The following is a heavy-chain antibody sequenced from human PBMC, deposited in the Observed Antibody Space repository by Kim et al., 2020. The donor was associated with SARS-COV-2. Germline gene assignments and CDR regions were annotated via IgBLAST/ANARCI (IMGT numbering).Heavy chain of an antibody. Sequence: ASVKVSCKASGYTFTSYGISWVRQTPGQGLEWMGWISAYNGNTNYAQKLQGRVTMTTDTSTSTAYMELRSLRSDDTAVYYCAREGVVFGVVIIALDYWGQGTLVTVSS. D-gene: IGHD3-3*01. CDR1: GYTFTSYG. V-gene: IGHV1-18*01. CDR2: ISAYNGNT. J-gene: IGHJ4*02. CDR3: AREGVVFGVVIIALDY.